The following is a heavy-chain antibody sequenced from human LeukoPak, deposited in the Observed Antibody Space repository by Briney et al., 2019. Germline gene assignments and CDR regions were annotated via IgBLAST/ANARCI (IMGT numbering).Heavy chain of an antibody. CDR1: GFTFSSYA. V-gene: IGHV3-23*01. D-gene: IGHD3-10*01. Sequence: QPGGSLRLSCAASGFTFSSYAMSWVRQAPGKGLEWVSAISGSGGSTYYADSVKGRFTISRDNSKNTLYLKMNSLRAEDTAVYYCAKDPNPRYYYGSGSSSLNWFDPWGQGTLVTVSS. J-gene: IGHJ5*02. CDR2: ISGSGGST. CDR3: AKDPNPRYYYGSGSSSLNWFDP.